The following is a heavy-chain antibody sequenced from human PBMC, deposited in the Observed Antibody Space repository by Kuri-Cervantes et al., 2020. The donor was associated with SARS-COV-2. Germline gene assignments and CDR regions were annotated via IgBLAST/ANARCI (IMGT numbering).Heavy chain of an antibody. CDR2: ISAYNGNT. J-gene: IGHJ4*02. CDR3: ARPEYDSSGYYYDFDY. Sequence: ASVKVSCKASGYTFTSYGISWVRQAPGQGLEWMGWISAYNGNTNYAQKFQGRVTMTRNTSISTAYMELSSLRSEDTAVYYCARPEYDSSGYYYDFDYWGQGTLVTVSS. V-gene: IGHV1-18*01. CDR1: GYTFTSYG. D-gene: IGHD3-22*01.